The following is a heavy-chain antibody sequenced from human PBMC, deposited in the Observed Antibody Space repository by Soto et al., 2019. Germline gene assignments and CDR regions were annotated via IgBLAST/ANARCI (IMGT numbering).Heavy chain of an antibody. CDR2: ISYDGSNT. J-gene: IGHJ6*02. Sequence: QVQLVESGGGVVQPGRSLRLSCADFGFTFSNYAVHWVGQAPGKGLEWVALISYDGSNTYYADSVKGRFTISRDNSENTLYLKMISLRAEETGMYYCAKAPRVRDGMYVWGQGTTVIVSS. CDR1: GFTFSNYA. V-gene: IGHV3-30*18. CDR3: AKAPRVRDGMYV. D-gene: IGHD3-10*01.